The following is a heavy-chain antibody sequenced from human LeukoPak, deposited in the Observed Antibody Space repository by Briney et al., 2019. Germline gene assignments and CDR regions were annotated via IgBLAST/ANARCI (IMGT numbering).Heavy chain of an antibody. V-gene: IGHV3-30*02. CDR2: IRYDARNK. CDR1: VFTLSSYG. CDR3: AKDYHDSSGYFRVPPVFDY. D-gene: IGHD3-22*01. J-gene: IGHJ4*02. Sequence: GGSLRLSCAASVFTLSSYGMHWVRQAPGKWLEGVTFIRYDARNKYYADSVKARFTISRDNSKNTLYLQMTSLRAEDTDVYYCAKDYHDSSGYFRVPPVFDYWGQGPLVPVSS.